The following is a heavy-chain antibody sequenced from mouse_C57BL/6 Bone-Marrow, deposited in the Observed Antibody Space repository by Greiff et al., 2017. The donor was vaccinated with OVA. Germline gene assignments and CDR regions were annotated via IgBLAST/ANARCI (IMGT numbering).Heavy chain of an antibody. V-gene: IGHV1-64*01. CDR3: AREGFITTVVATHYYAMDY. J-gene: IGHJ4*01. CDR1: GYTFTSYW. D-gene: IGHD1-1*01. Sequence: QVQLQQPGAELVKPGASVKLSCKASGYTFTSYWMHWVKQRPGQGLEWIGMIHPNSGSTNYNEKFKSKATLTVDKSSSTAYMQLSSLTSEDSAVYYCAREGFITTVVATHYYAMDYWGQGTSVTVSS. CDR2: IHPNSGST.